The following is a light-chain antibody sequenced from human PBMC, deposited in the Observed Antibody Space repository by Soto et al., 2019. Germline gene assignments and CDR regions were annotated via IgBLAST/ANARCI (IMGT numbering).Light chain of an antibody. V-gene: IGKV1-27*01. CDR1: QGIGNF. J-gene: IGKJ1*01. Sequence: DTQMTQSPSSLSASVGDRVTITCRASQGIGNFLAWYQQKPGKVPKLLIYGASTLQSGVPSRFSGSGSGTDFTHTISSLQPEDVATYYCQKHNTAPWTFGQGTKVEIK. CDR2: GAS. CDR3: QKHNTAPWT.